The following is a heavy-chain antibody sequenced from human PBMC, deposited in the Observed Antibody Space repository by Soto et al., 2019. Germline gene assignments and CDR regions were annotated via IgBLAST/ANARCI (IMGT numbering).Heavy chain of an antibody. Sequence: SETLSLTCTVSGASISSGDYYWSWIRQHPGRGLEWIGYIFYTGGTFYTPSLKSRVTMSVDTSKNQFSLKLTSVTAADTAVYFCARDRGATIFDFWGQGTLVTVSS. CDR2: IFYTGGT. CDR3: ARDRGATIFDF. D-gene: IGHD5-12*01. J-gene: IGHJ4*02. CDR1: GASISSGDYY. V-gene: IGHV4-31*03.